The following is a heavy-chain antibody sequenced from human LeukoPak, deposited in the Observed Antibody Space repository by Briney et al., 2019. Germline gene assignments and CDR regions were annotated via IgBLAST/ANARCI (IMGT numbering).Heavy chain of an antibody. CDR2: ISDSGGTT. J-gene: IGHJ4*02. CDR3: AREGNDYYYDQ. CDR1: GFTFSTYA. Sequence: GGSLRLSCAASGFTFSTYAMSWVRQAPGKGLEWVSGISDSGGTTYYADSVKGRFTISRDNAKNSLYLRVASLRGDDTATYYCAREGNDYYYDQWGQGTLVTVSP. V-gene: IGHV3-23*01. D-gene: IGHD3-16*01.